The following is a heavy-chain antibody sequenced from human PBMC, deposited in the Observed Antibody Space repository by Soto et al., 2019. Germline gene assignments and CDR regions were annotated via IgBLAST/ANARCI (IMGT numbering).Heavy chain of an antibody. CDR1: GLTFRSLS. D-gene: IGHD6-6*01. J-gene: IGHJ4*02. CDR2: IDSSSTVT. V-gene: IGHV3-48*04. CDR3: ARASEDLTSNFDY. Sequence: PGGSLRLSCVVSGLTFRSLSMNWVRQAPGKRLQWLSYIDSSSTVTYYADSVKGRFTISRDNAKNSVYLEMNSLKAEDTAVYYCARASEDLTSNFDYWGQ.